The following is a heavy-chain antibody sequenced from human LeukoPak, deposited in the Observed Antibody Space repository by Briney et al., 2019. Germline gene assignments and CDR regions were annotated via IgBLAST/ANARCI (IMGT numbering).Heavy chain of an antibody. Sequence: SGPVLVKPTETLTLICTVSGFSLSNVRVGVSWVRQPSGKALEWLAHLFSCDEKAYSTSLKSMPTITKDTSKSQVVLTMTNMDPADTATYYCPLISLVSIACDYWGQGTLVTASS. CDR1: GFSLSNVRVG. J-gene: IGHJ4*02. CDR3: PLISLVSIACDY. CDR2: LFSCDEK. D-gene: IGHD2-2*01. V-gene: IGHV2-26*01.